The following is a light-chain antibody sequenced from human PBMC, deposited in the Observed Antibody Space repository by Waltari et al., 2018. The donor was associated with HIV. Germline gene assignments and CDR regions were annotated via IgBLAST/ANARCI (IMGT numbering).Light chain of an antibody. Sequence: QPTLTQPRSAPAPPGQSPTNPDPGTSSDVGGSPYASGYQQHPGKVPKLMIYEVSTRPSGVPDRFSGSKSGNMASLTVSGLQAEDEADYYCSSYAGSNNFVLFGGGTKLTVL. CDR3: SSYAGSNNFVL. V-gene: IGLV2-8*01. CDR2: EVS. J-gene: IGLJ3*02. CDR1: SSDVGGSPY.